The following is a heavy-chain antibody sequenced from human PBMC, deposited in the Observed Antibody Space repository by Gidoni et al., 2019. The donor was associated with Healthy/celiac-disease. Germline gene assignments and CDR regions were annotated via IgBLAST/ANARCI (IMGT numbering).Heavy chain of an antibody. Sequence: EVQLLESGGGLVQPGGSLRLSCAASGSPFSRYAMSWVRQAPGKGLEWVSAISGSGGSTYYADSVKGRFTISRDNSKNTLYLQMNSLRAEDTAVYYCAKDLGDWTVTSDGDYWGQGTLVTVSS. CDR1: GSPFSRYA. CDR2: ISGSGGST. CDR3: AKDLGDWTVTSDGDY. J-gene: IGHJ4*02. D-gene: IGHD4-17*01. V-gene: IGHV3-23*01.